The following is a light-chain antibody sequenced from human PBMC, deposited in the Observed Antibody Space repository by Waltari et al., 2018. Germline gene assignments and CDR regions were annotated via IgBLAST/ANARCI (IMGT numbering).Light chain of an antibody. CDR3: SSYTTSRTVV. J-gene: IGLJ3*02. CDR2: DVI. V-gene: IGLV2-14*01. CDR1: SSDVGAYNY. Sequence: QSALTQPASVSGSPGPSIAISCTGSSSDVGAYNYVSWYQQYPGKAPKVMIYDVINRPSGVSDRFSGSKSGNTASLTISGLQAEDEADYYCSSYTTSRTVVFGGGTKLTVL.